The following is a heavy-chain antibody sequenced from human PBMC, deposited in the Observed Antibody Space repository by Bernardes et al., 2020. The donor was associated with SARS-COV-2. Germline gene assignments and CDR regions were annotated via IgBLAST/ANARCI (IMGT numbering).Heavy chain of an antibody. CDR3: AKGGNDYGDWDY. D-gene: IGHD4-17*01. CDR1: GFTFSSYC. J-gene: IGHJ4*02. Sequence: GGSLRLSCAASGFTFSSYCMSWVRQAPGKGLEWVANIKQDGSEKYYVDSVKGRFTISRDNAKNTLYLQVNSLRAEDTAVYYCAKGGNDYGDWDYWGQGTLLTVSS. V-gene: IGHV3-7*01. CDR2: IKQDGSEK.